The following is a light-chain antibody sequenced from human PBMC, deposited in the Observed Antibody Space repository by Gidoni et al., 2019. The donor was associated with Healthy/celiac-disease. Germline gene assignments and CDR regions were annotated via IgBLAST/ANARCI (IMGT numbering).Light chain of an antibody. CDR1: QDISNY. J-gene: IGKJ3*01. V-gene: IGKV1-33*01. Sequence: DIQLPQSPSSLSASVGDRVTITCQASQDISNYLNWYQQQPGKAPKLLIYDASNLETGVPSRFSGSGSGTDVTFTISSLQPEDIATDYCQQYDNLLFTFGPGTKVDIK. CDR3: QQYDNLLFT. CDR2: DAS.